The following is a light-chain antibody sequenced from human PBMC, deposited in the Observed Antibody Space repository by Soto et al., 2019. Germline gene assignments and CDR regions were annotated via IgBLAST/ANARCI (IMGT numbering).Light chain of an antibody. CDR1: SSDVGGFNY. CDR2: DVT. Sequence: QSVLTQPASVSGSPGQSITISCTGTSSDVGGFNYVSWYQQHPGKAPKLMIYDVTNRPSGVSYRFSGSKSGNTASLTISGLQAEDEADYYCNSYKSGSTYVFGTGTKVTVL. V-gene: IGLV2-14*03. J-gene: IGLJ1*01. CDR3: NSYKSGSTYV.